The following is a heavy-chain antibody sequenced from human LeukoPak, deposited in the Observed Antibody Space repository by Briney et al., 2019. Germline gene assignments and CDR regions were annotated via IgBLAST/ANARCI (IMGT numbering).Heavy chain of an antibody. Sequence: ASVKVSCKASGYTFTDHYMHWVRQAPGQGLEWMGWINPNGGGTSYVQKFQGRVTMTRDTSISTAYMELSRLKSDDTAVYYCARSAPLWFGELYGGPKLDYWGQGTLVTVSS. D-gene: IGHD3-10*01. J-gene: IGHJ4*02. V-gene: IGHV1-2*02. CDR2: INPNGGGT. CDR3: ARSAPLWFGELYGGPKLDY. CDR1: GYTFTDHY.